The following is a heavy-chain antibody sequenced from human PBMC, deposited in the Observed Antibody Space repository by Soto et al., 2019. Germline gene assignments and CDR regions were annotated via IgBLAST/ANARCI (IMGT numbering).Heavy chain of an antibody. V-gene: IGHV3-33*01. J-gene: IGHJ6*02. Sequence: GGSLRLSCAASGFTFSSYGMHWVRQAPGKGLEWVAVIWYDGSNKYYADSVKGRFTISRDNSKNTLYLQMNSLRAEDTAVYYCARDHLSASIAAAGSYYYGMDVWGQGTTVTVSS. CDR2: IWYDGSNK. CDR1: GFTFSSYG. CDR3: ARDHLSASIAAAGSYYYGMDV. D-gene: IGHD6-13*01.